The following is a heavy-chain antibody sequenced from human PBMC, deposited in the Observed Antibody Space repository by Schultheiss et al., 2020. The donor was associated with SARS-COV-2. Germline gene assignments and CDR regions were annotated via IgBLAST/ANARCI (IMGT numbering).Heavy chain of an antibody. CDR2: IYPGDSDT. CDR1: GYSFTSYW. Sequence: GGSLRLSCKGSGYSFTSYWIGWVRQMPGKGLEWMGIIYPGDSDTRYSPSFQGQVTISADKSISTAYLQWSSLKASDTAMYYCAGKRITDGWFDPWGQGTLVTVSS. CDR3: AGKRITDGWFDP. D-gene: IGHD3-10*01. V-gene: IGHV5-51*01. J-gene: IGHJ5*02.